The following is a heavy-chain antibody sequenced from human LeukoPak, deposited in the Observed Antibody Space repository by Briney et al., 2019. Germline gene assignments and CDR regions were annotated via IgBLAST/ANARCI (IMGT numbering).Heavy chain of an antibody. J-gene: IGHJ4*02. CDR3: ARVKTDYFDY. Sequence: GGSLRLSCVASGFTFSSYWMSWVRQAPGKGLEWVANIKQDGSEKYYVDSVKGRFTISRDNAKNSLYLQMNSLRAEDTAAYYCARVKTDYFDYWGQGTLVTVSS. CDR1: GFTFSSYW. CDR2: IKQDGSEK. V-gene: IGHV3-7*04.